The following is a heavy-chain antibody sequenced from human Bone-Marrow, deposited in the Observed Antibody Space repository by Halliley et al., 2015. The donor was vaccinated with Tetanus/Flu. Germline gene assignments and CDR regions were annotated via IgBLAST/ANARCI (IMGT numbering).Heavy chain of an antibody. CDR1: GGSFNNYF. CDR2: IYYSGST. J-gene: IGHJ5*02. CDR3: ASSIVSTSAGNWFDP. Sequence: TLSLTCTVSGGSFNNYFWTWIRQPPGKGLEWIGYIYYSGSTNYNPSLESRVTMSLDTSNNQFSLKLTSVTAADTAVYYCASSIVSTSAGNWFDPWGQGTLVTVSS. D-gene: IGHD5-12*01. V-gene: IGHV4-59*01.